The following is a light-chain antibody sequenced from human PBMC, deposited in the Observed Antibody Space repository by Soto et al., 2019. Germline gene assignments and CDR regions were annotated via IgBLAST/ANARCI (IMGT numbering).Light chain of an antibody. CDR3: SAYTTSRTHV. J-gene: IGLJ1*01. CDR2: DVN. Sequence: QSALTQPASVSGSPGQSITISCTGTSSDIGAFTFVSWYQQHPGKVPKLMIFDVNRRTSGVSDRFSGSKSGNTASLTISGLQAEDEGDYDCSAYTTSRTHVCGSGTKLTVL. V-gene: IGLV2-14*03. CDR1: SSDIGAFTF.